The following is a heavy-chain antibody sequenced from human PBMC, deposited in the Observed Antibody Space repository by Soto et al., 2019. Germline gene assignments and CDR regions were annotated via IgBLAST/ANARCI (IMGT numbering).Heavy chain of an antibody. Sequence: SETLSLTCTVSGGSISSSSYYWGWIRQPPGKGLEWIGSIYYSGSTYYNPSLKSRVTISVDTSKNQFSLKLSSVTAADTAVYYCARDGVVAASLSSYYYGMDVWVQGTTVTVSS. V-gene: IGHV4-39*02. D-gene: IGHD5-12*01. J-gene: IGHJ6*02. CDR2: IYYSGST. CDR3: ARDGVVAASLSSYYYGMDV. CDR1: GGSISSSSYY.